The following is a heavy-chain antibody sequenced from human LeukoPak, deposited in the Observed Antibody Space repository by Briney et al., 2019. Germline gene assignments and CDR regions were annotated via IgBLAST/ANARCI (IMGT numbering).Heavy chain of an antibody. CDR1: GFSLAYYG. V-gene: IGHV3-43*02. CDR2: ITANCYST. Sequence: GGSLRLSWAAYGFSLAYYGMDWVRHAPGKGLGWVSFITANCYSTYYAHSVKGRLTLSRDNSKNSLSLQMNSLRTEDTALYYCAKDIEAGTAGFSFDYWGQGTLVAVSS. D-gene: IGHD2-21*02. CDR3: AKDIEAGTAGFSFDY. J-gene: IGHJ4*02.